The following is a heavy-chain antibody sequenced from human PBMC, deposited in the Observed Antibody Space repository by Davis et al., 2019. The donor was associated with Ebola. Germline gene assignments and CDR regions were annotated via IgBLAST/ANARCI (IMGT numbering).Heavy chain of an antibody. J-gene: IGHJ4*02. CDR1: GGSISSSSYY. Sequence: MPSETLSLTCIVSGGSISSSSYYWGWIRQPPGKGLEWIGYIYYDGTTYYNPSFKSRVTIYVDTSKNQFSLKLSSVTAADTAVYYCASLNYSDSSGLDYWGQGTLVTVSS. V-gene: IGHV4-39*01. D-gene: IGHD3-22*01. CDR2: IYYDGTT. CDR3: ASLNYSDSSGLDY.